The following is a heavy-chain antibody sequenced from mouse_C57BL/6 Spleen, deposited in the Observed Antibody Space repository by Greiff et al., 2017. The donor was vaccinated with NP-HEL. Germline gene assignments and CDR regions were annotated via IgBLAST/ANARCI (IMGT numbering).Heavy chain of an antibody. V-gene: IGHV14-1*01. Sequence: VQLQQSGAELVRPGASVKLSCTASGFTITDYYMHWVKQRPEQGLEWIGRIDPEDGDTEYAPKFQGKATMTADTSSNTAYLQLSSLTSEDTAVYYCTTSTTVVANYAMEYWGQGTSVTVSS. CDR2: IDPEDGDT. J-gene: IGHJ4*01. D-gene: IGHD1-1*01. CDR1: GFTITDYY. CDR3: TTSTTVVANYAMEY.